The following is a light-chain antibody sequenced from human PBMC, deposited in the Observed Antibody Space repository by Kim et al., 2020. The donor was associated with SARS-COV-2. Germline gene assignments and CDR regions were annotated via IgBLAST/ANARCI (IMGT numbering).Light chain of an antibody. Sequence: SPGEGATLSCRASQSVSNYLAWYQQKPGQAPRLLIYGASTRATGIPARFSGSGSGTEFTLTISSLQSEDFAVYYCQQYNNWPPITFGGGTKVDIK. J-gene: IGKJ4*01. CDR1: QSVSNY. CDR2: GAS. V-gene: IGKV3-15*01. CDR3: QQYNNWPPIT.